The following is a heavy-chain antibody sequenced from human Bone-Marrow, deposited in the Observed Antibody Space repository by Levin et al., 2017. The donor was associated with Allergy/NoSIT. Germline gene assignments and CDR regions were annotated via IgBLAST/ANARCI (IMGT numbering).Heavy chain of an antibody. D-gene: IGHD5-12*01. CDR3: AKYIVEGGALQRGTTYGPDV. CDR1: GFTFSTYA. V-gene: IGHV3-23*01. CDR2: VSGRGGTT. Sequence: GGSLRLSCAASGFTFSTYAMTWVRQAPGKGLEWVSSVSGRGGTTYYADSVKGRFTVSRDNSKDTVYLQMSSLRAEDTALYYCAKYIVEGGALQRGTTYGPDVWGQGTTVIVS. J-gene: IGHJ6*02.